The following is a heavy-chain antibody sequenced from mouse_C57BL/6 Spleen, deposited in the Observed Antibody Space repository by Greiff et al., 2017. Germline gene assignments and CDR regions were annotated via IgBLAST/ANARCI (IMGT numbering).Heavy chain of an antibody. V-gene: IGHV1-18*01. CDR3: ARLTMVPWYFDV. D-gene: IGHD2-2*01. Sequence: VQLQQSGPELVKPGASVKIPCKASGYTFTDYNMDWVKQSHGKSLEWIGDINPNNGGTIYNQKFKGKATLTVDKSSSTAYMELRRLTSEDTAVYYCARLTMVPWYFDVWGTGTTVTVSS. CDR1: GYTFTDYN. J-gene: IGHJ1*03. CDR2: INPNNGGT.